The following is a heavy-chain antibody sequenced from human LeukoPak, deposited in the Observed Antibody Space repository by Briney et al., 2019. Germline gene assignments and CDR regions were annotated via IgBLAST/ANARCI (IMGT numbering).Heavy chain of an antibody. Sequence: SETLSLTCTVSGGSISSYYWSWIRLPPGKGLEWIGYIYDSGTTNYNPSLKSRVTISVDTSKNQFSLKLSSVTAADTAVYYCARQDYDILTGPLGHWGQGTLVTVSS. CDR2: IYDSGTT. J-gene: IGHJ4*02. CDR1: GGSISSYY. CDR3: ARQDYDILTGPLGH. V-gene: IGHV4-59*08. D-gene: IGHD3-9*01.